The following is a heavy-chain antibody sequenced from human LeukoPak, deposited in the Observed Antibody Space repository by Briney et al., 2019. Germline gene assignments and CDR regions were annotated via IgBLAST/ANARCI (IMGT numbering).Heavy chain of an antibody. CDR3: ARGLVGRLGWYFDY. V-gene: IGHV4-30-4*01. Sequence: PSETLSLTCTVSGGSISSGDYYWSWIRQPPGKGLEWIGYIYYSGSTYYNPSLKSRVTISVDTSKNQFSLKLSSVTAADTAVYYCARGLVGRLGWYFDYWGQGTLVTVSS. CDR1: GGSISSGDYY. D-gene: IGHD1-26*01. J-gene: IGHJ4*02. CDR2: IYYSGST.